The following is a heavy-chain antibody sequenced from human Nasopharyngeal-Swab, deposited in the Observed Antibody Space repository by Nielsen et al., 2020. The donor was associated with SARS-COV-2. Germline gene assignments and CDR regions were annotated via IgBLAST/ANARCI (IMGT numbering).Heavy chain of an antibody. CDR3: ARGGVGPVGGALDY. Sequence: ASVKVSCKASGYNFTTYDFNWVRQATGQGLEWMGWMNPNSGNTGYAQKFQGRVTMTRKTSLSTAYLELRSLRSDDKAVYYCARGGVGPVGGALDYWGQGTLVTVSS. D-gene: IGHD1-26*01. J-gene: IGHJ4*02. CDR1: GYNFTTYD. CDR2: MNPNSGNT. V-gene: IGHV1-8*01.